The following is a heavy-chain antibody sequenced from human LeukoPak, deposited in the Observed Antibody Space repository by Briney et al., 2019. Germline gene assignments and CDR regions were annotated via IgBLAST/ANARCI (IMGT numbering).Heavy chain of an antibody. CDR1: GYSISTGYY. CDR2: MYHSGST. Sequence: SETLSLTCAVSGYSISTGYYWGWIRQPPGKGLEWIGSMYHSGSTYYNPSLKSRVTISVDSSKNQFSLKLSTVTAADTAVYYCARGEYRTNTCYAFDIWGQGTMVTVSS. CDR3: ARGEYRTNTCYAFDI. J-gene: IGHJ3*02. V-gene: IGHV4-38-2*01. D-gene: IGHD2-8*01.